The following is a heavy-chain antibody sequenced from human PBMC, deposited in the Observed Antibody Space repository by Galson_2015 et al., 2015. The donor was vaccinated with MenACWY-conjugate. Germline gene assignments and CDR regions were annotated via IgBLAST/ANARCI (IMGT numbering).Heavy chain of an antibody. V-gene: IGHV4-61*01. CDR2: IYYSGST. CDR3: ARGLKGPSYYVDY. D-gene: IGHD3-10*01. Sequence: SETLSLTCTVSGGSVSSGSYYWSWIRQPPGKGLEWIGYIYYSGSTNYNPSLKSRVTISVDTSKNQFSLKLSSVTAADTAVYYCARGLKGPSYYVDYWGQGTLVTVSS. J-gene: IGHJ4*02. CDR1: GGSVSSGSYY.